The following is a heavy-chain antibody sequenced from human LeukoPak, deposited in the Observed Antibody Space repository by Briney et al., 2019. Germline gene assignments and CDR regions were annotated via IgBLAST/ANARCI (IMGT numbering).Heavy chain of an antibody. D-gene: IGHD4-17*01. Sequence: SVKVSCQASGGTFSSYAISWVRQAAGQGLEWMGGILPIFGTANYAQKFQGRVTITADESTSTAYMERSSLRSEDTAVYYCARGRRAVTAYYYYYYGMDVWGQGTTVTVSS. CDR2: ILPIFGTA. CDR1: GGTFSSYA. CDR3: ARGRRAVTAYYYYYYGMDV. J-gene: IGHJ6*02. V-gene: IGHV1-69*01.